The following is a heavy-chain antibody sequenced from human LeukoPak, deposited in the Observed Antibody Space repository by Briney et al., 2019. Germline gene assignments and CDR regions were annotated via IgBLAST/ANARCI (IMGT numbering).Heavy chain of an antibody. CDR2: ISYDGSNK. Sequence: PGRSLRLSCAASGFTFSSYGMHWVRQAPGKGLEWVAVISYDGSNKYYADSVKGRFTISRDNSKNTLYLQMNSLRAEDTAVFYCAKDRGGYDHYYFDCWGQGTLVTVSS. CDR1: GFTFSSYG. D-gene: IGHD5-12*01. CDR3: AKDRGGYDHYYFDC. V-gene: IGHV3-30*18. J-gene: IGHJ4*02.